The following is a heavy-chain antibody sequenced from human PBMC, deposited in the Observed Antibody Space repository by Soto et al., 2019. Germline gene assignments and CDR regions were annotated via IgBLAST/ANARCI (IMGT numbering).Heavy chain of an antibody. CDR2: INGDGDST. Sequence: GGSLRLSCAASGFTFSSYAMSWVRQAPGKGLEWVSSINGDGDSTYYADSVKGRFSISRDNSKNTLYLQMNSLRAEDTAVYYCAKAMTMIVAVISDAFDIWGQGTMVTVSS. D-gene: IGHD3-22*01. CDR1: GFTFSSYA. CDR3: AKAMTMIVAVISDAFDI. J-gene: IGHJ3*02. V-gene: IGHV3-23*01.